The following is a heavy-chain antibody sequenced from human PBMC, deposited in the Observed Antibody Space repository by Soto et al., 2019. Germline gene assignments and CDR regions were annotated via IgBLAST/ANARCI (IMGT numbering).Heavy chain of an antibody. V-gene: IGHV1-8*01. CDR2: MNPNDGNT. J-gene: IGHJ4*02. CDR1: GYTFTTYE. Sequence: QVQLVQSGADVKKPGASVKVSCKASGYTFTTYEINWVRQATGQGLEWMGRMNPNDGNTGYAQKFQGRVTMTRNTSITTAYMELSSLTSDDTAMYYCARGPRESGEGLLFDYWGQGALVTVSS. CDR3: ARGPRESGEGLLFDY. D-gene: IGHD3-3*01.